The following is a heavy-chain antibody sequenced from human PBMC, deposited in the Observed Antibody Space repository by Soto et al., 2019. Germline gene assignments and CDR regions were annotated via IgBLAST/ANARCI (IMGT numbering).Heavy chain of an antibody. Sequence: EVQLVESGGGLVQPGRSLRLSCTASGFTFGDYAMSWFRQAPGKGLEWVGFIRSKAYGGTTEYAASVKGRFTISRDDSKSIAYLQMNSLKTEDTAVYYCTRDPKIAARPFDYWGQGTLVTVSS. CDR3: TRDPKIAARPFDY. V-gene: IGHV3-49*03. CDR2: IRSKAYGGTT. CDR1: GFTFGDYA. J-gene: IGHJ4*02. D-gene: IGHD6-6*01.